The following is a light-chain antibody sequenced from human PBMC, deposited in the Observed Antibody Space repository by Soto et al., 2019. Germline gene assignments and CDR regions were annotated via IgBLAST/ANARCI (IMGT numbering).Light chain of an antibody. CDR3: SSYVGSYTYVA. Sequence: QSALTQPRSVSGSPGQSVTISCTGIRSEVGGYNYVSWYQQHPGRVPKLMIYDSSERPSGVPDRFSGSKSGHTASLTISGLQAEDEDDYYCSSYVGSYTYVAIGGRPLLTVL. CDR1: RSEVGGYNY. J-gene: IGLJ2*01. V-gene: IGLV2-11*01. CDR2: DSS.